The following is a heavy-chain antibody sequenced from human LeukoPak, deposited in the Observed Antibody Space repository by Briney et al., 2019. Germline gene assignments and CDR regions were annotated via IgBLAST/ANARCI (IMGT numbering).Heavy chain of an antibody. J-gene: IGHJ6*03. CDR3: ARDQTKWEPLRRRDYYYMDV. V-gene: IGHV3-7*01. D-gene: IGHD1-26*01. CDR1: GFTVSSNY. CDR2: IKQDGSEK. Sequence: GGSLRLSYAASGFTVSSNYMSWVRQAPGKGLEWVANIKQDGSEKYYVDSVKGRFTISRDNAKNSLYLQMNSLRAEDTAVYYCARDQTKWEPLRRRDYYYMDVWGKGTTVTVSS.